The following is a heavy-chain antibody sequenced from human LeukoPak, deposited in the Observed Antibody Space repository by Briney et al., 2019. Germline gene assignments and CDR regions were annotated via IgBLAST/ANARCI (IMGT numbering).Heavy chain of an antibody. CDR1: GFTFSNYN. J-gene: IGHJ3*02. CDR2: ISSSSSYI. V-gene: IGHV3-21*04. Sequence: GGSLRLSCAASGFTFSNYNMNWVRQAPGKGLEWVSSISSSSSYIYYADSVKGRFTISRDNSKNTLYLQMNSLRAEDTAVYYCAKAGRRAFDIWGQGTMVTVSS. CDR3: AKAGRRAFDI.